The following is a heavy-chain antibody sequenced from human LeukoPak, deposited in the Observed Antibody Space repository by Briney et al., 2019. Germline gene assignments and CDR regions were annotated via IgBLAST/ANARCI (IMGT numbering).Heavy chain of an antibody. J-gene: IGHJ3*02. CDR3: ARNRLHHGAFDI. D-gene: IGHD5-24*01. CDR1: GFTFSTYG. CDR2: IWYDGSNK. Sequence: PGGSLRLSCAASGFTFSTYGMHWVRQAPGKGLEWVAVIWYDGSNKNYADSVKGRFTVSRDNSKNTLYLQMNSLRAEDTAVYYCARNRLHHGAFDIWGQGTTVTVFS. V-gene: IGHV3-33*01.